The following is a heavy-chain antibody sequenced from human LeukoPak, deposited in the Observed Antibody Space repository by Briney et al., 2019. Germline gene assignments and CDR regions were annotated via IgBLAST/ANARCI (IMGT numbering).Heavy chain of an antibody. CDR1: GFTFSSYA. V-gene: IGHV3-23*01. CDR2: TSGSGGST. J-gene: IGHJ4*02. D-gene: IGHD3-22*01. CDR3: AKDPYYYDSEYFDY. Sequence: GGSLRLSCAASGFTFSSYAMSWVRQAPGKGLEWVSATSGSGGSTYYADSVKGRFTISRDNSKNTLYLQMNSLRAEDTAVYYCAKDPYYYDSEYFDYWGQGTLVTVSS.